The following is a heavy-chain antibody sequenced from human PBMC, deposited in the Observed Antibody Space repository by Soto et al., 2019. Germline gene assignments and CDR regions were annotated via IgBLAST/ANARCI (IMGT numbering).Heavy chain of an antibody. V-gene: IGHV1-46*01. CDR2: IDPNGGTT. J-gene: IGHJ6*02. CDR1: GYTFTSDH. Sequence: ASVKVCCKVSGYTFTSDHIHWVRQAPGQGLEWMGTIDPNGGTTNSARMLQGRVSMSRDTSTSTVYMELSSLTLQDTAVYYCARSPGNSYGRDLGG. CDR3: ARSPGNSYGRDL.